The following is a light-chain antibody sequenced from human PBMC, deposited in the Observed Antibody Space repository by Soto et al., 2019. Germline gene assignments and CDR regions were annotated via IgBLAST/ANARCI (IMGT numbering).Light chain of an antibody. J-gene: IGKJ1*01. V-gene: IGKV3-20*01. CDR2: GAF. CDR3: QQYGSSPWT. Sequence: EIVLTQSPGTLSLSPGERATLSCRASQSVSSSYLAWYQQKPGQAPRLLIYGAFNRATGIPDRFSGSGSGTDFTLTFSRLEPEDFAVYYCQQYGSSPWTFGQGTKVDIK. CDR1: QSVSSSY.